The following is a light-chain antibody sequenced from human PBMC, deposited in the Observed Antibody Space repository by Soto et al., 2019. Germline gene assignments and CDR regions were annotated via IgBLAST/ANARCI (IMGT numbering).Light chain of an antibody. CDR3: QKYDHAPLT. J-gene: IGKJ4*01. CDR1: QGIGNY. Sequence: DIQMTQSPSSLSASVGDRVTITFRASQGIGNYLAWYQQRPGKVPKLLIYAASTLQSGVPSRFSGSGSGPDFTLTISSLQPEDVATYYCQKYDHAPLTFGGRTKVDIK. V-gene: IGKV1-27*01. CDR2: AAS.